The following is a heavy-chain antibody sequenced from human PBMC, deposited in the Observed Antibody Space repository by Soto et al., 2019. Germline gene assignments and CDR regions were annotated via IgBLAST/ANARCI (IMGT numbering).Heavy chain of an antibody. J-gene: IGHJ4*02. V-gene: IGHV1-69*02. CDR1: GGTFSSYT. Sequence: QVQLVQSGAEVKKPGSSVKVSCKASGGTFSSYTISWVRQAPGQGLEWMGRIIPILGIANYAQKFQGRVTITADKSTSPAYMELSRLRSEDTAVYYCARWGRVDTAMVADYWGQGTLVTVSS. D-gene: IGHD5-18*01. CDR3: ARWGRVDTAMVADY. CDR2: IIPILGIA.